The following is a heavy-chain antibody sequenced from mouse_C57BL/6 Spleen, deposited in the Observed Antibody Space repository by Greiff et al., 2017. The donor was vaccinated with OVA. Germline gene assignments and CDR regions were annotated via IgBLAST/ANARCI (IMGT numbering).Heavy chain of an antibody. Sequence: QVQLKQPGAELVKPGASVKLSCKASGYTFTSYWMHWVKQRPGRGLEWIGRIDPNSGGTKYNEKFKSKATLTVDKPSSTAYMQLSSLTSEDSAVYYCARRGYYGNYGSYAMDYWGQGTSVTVSS. V-gene: IGHV1-72*01. D-gene: IGHD2-1*01. J-gene: IGHJ4*01. CDR2: IDPNSGGT. CDR3: ARRGYYGNYGSYAMDY. CDR1: GYTFTSYW.